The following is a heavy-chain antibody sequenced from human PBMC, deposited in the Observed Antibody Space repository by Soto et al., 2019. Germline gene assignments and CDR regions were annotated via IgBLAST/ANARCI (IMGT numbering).Heavy chain of an antibody. CDR3: ARDFIAARLPFHYGMDV. D-gene: IGHD6-6*01. CDR2: ISSSSSTI. V-gene: IGHV3-48*02. Sequence: GGSLRLSCAASGFTFSSYSMNWVRQAPGKGLEWVSYISSSSSTIYYADSVKGRFTISRDNAKNSLYLQMNSLRDEDTAVYYCARDFIAARLPFHYGMDVWGQGTTVTVSS. CDR1: GFTFSSYS. J-gene: IGHJ6*02.